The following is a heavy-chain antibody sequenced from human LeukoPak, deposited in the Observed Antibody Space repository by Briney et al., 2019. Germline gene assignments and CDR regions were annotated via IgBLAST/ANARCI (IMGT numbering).Heavy chain of an antibody. CDR1: GFTFSSYW. V-gene: IGHV3-7*01. J-gene: IGHJ4*02. CDR3: ARDSGLLESGWMAY. CDR2: IKKDGSEK. D-gene: IGHD6-19*01. Sequence: PGGSLRLSCAASGFTFSSYWMSWVRQAPRKGLEWVANIKKDGSEKYYVDSVKGRFTISRENAKNSLYLQMNSLRAEDTAVYYCARDSGLLESGWMAYWGQGTLVTVSS.